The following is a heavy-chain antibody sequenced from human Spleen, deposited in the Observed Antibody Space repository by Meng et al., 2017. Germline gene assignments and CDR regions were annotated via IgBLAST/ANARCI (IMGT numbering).Heavy chain of an antibody. Sequence: SETLSLTCSVSGDSITTYFWSWIRQPAGKPLEWIGRIYSFGSTNYNPSLKSRVTISVDTSKNQFSLKLSSVTAADTAVYYCATAGGAMIVALFWGQGTMFTVSS. CDR1: GDSITTYF. D-gene: IGHD3-22*01. V-gene: IGHV4-4*07. CDR2: IYSFGST. CDR3: ATAGGAMIVALF. J-gene: IGHJ3*01.